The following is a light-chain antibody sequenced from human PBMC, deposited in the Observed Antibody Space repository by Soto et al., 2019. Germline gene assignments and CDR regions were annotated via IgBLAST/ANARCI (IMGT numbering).Light chain of an antibody. Sequence: IVLTQSPGTVSLSPGEGATLSCRASQSLSSNSLAWYQQKPGQAPRLLMYGASTRATGIPDRFSGSGSGTDFTLTISRLEPEDFAVYFCQHYHTSSRTFGQGTKLEIK. J-gene: IGKJ2*01. CDR1: QSLSSNS. CDR3: QHYHTSSRT. CDR2: GAS. V-gene: IGKV3-20*01.